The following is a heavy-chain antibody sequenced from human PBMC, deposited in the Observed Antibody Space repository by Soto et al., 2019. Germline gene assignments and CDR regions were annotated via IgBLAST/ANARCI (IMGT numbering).Heavy chain of an antibody. Sequence: SVKVSCKASGGTFSSYAISWVRQAPGQGLEWMGGIIPIFGTANYAQKFQGRVTITADESTSTAYMELSSLRSEDTAVYYCARSRYCGGDCLGAFDIWGQGTMVTVS. CDR3: ARSRYCGGDCLGAFDI. V-gene: IGHV1-69*13. D-gene: IGHD2-21*02. CDR2: IIPIFGTA. CDR1: GGTFSSYA. J-gene: IGHJ3*02.